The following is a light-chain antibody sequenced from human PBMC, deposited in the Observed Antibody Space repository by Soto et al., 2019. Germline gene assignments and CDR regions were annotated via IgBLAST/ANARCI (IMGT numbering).Light chain of an antibody. CDR3: CSYAGRSTWV. CDR1: SSDLGNHNL. CDR2: EAS. Sequence: QSALTQPASVSGSPGQSITISCTGTSSDLGNHNLVSWYQQYPGKAPTLMICEASQRPSGISHRFSGSKSGNTASLTISGLQTEDEANYYCCSYAGRSTWVFGGGTKVTVL. V-gene: IGLV2-23*01. J-gene: IGLJ3*02.